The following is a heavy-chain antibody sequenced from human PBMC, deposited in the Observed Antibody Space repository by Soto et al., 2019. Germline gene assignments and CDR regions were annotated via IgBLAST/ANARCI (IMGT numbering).Heavy chain of an antibody. CDR1: RGSFSASG. CDR3: ARSGYSYGPNID. CDR2: FITIFGTE. Sequence: QVQLVQSGAEVQKPGSSVKVSCRAARGSFSASGFSWVRQAPGQGLEWVGGFITIFGTENYAPKFQDRVTMTADESTSTVYMALSSLKSEDTAMYYCARSGYSYGPNIDWGQGTLVTVSS. V-gene: IGHV1-69*01. D-gene: IGHD5-18*01. J-gene: IGHJ4*02.